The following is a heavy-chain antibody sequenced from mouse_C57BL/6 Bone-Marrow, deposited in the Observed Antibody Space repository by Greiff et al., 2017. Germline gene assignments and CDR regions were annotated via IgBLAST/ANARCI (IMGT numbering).Heavy chain of an antibody. CDR2: ISYDGSN. V-gene: IGHV3-6*01. CDR1: GYSITSGYY. CDR3: ARDLRFRFAY. J-gene: IGHJ3*01. Sequence: EVQLVESGPGLVKPSQSLSLTCSVTGYSITSGYYWNWIRQFPGNKLEWMGYISYDGSNNYNPSLKNRISITRDTSKNQFFLKLNSVTTEDTATYYCARDLRFRFAYWGQGTLVTVSA.